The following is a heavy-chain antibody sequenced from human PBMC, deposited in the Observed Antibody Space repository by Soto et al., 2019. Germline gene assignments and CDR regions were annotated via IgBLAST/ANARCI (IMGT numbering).Heavy chain of an antibody. CDR3: ARDMYGDYLLDHYMDV. CDR2: INAGNGDT. CDR1: GYTFTSYA. J-gene: IGHJ6*03. V-gene: IGHV1-3*01. D-gene: IGHD4-17*01. Sequence: ASVKVSCKASGYTFTSYAMHWVRQAPGQRLEWMGWINAGNGDTKYSQKFQGRVTITRDTSASTAYMELSSLRSEDTAVYYCARDMYGDYLLDHYMDVWGKGTTVTVSS.